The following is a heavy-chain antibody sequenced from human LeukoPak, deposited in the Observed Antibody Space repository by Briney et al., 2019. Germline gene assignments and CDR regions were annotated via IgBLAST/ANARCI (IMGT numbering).Heavy chain of an antibody. J-gene: IGHJ6*03. CDR3: ARGTQLGPGGYYYMDV. Sequence: GASVKVSCKASGYTFTGYYMHWVRQAPGQGLEWMGGIIPIFGTANYAQKFQGRVTITADKSTSTAYMELSSLRSEDTAVYYCARGTQLGPGGYYYMDVWGKGTTVTVSS. D-gene: IGHD6-13*01. CDR1: GYTFTGYY. CDR2: IIPIFGTA. V-gene: IGHV1-69*06.